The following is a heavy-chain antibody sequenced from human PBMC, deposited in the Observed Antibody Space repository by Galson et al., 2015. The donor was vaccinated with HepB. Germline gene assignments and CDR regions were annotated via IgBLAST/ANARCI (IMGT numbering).Heavy chain of an antibody. CDR2: IKSKTDGGTT. D-gene: IGHD3-9*01. V-gene: IGHV3-15*01. CDR3: TTDYVSYDILTGFSRRDY. CDR1: GFTFSSYA. Sequence: SLRLSCAASGFTFSSYAMHWVRQAPGKGLEWVGRIKSKTDGGTTDYAAPVKGRFTISRDDSENTLYLQMNSLKTEDTAVYYCTTDYVSYDILTGFSRRDYWGQGTLVTVSS. J-gene: IGHJ4*02.